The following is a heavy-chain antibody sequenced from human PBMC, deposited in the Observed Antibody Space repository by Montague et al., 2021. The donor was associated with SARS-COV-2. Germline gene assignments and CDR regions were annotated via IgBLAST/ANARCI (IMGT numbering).Heavy chain of an antibody. V-gene: IGHV3-33*01. CDR2: IWYDGSNK. CDR3: ARDWWNGDWLFGLYYYYGMDV. Sequence: SLRLSCAASGFTFSSYGMHWVRQAPGKGLEWVAVIWYDGSNKYYXDSVKGRFTISRDNSKNTLYLQMNSLRAEDTAVYYCARDWWNGDWLFGLYYYYGMDVGGQGTTVTVSS. D-gene: IGHD3-9*01. J-gene: IGHJ6*02. CDR1: GFTFSSYG.